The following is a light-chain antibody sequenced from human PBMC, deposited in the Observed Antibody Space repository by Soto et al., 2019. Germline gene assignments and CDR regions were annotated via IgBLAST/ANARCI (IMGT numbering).Light chain of an antibody. CDR2: GTS. CDR3: QQYGSSLFT. V-gene: IGKV3-20*01. CDR1: QSVSSKY. Sequence: EIVLTQSPGTLSLSPGERATLSCRASQSVSSKYLAWYQQKPGQAPRVLIYGTSIRASGVPERFSGGGSGTDFTLTITRLEPEDFAVYYCQQYGSSLFTSGPATKVDFK. J-gene: IGKJ3*01.